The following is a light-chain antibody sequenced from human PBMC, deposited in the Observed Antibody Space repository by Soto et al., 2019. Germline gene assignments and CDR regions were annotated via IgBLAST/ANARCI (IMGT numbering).Light chain of an antibody. CDR3: QQYGSSLWT. V-gene: IGKV3-20*01. J-gene: IGKJ1*01. CDR1: QSVSSSV. Sequence: EIELTQSPGTLSLSPGERATLSCRTSQSVSSSVLAWYQQRPGQAPRLLIYEASSRATGIPDRFSGSGSGTDFTLTISRLEPEDFAVYYCQQYGSSLWTFDQGTKVEI. CDR2: EAS.